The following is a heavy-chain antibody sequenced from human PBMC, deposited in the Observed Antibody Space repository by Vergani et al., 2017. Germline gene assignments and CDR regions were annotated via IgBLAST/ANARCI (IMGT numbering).Heavy chain of an antibody. CDR2: TWYDGNNK. CDR1: GFTFNQYG. Sequence: QVQLVESGGGVVQPGRSLRLSCAASGFTFNQYGMHWVRQAPGKGLEWVAVTWYDGNNKQYADSVKGRFTISRDNSKSTMYLQMNSLRDEDTGVYYCAREEVTSMVRGVLSSTEVDPWGQGTLVIVSS. J-gene: IGHJ5*02. CDR3: AREEVTSMVRGVLSSTEVDP. D-gene: IGHD3-10*01. V-gene: IGHV3-33*01.